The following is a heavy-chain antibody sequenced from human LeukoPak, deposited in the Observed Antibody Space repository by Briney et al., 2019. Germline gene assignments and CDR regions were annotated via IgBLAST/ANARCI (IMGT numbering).Heavy chain of an antibody. J-gene: IGHJ6*03. D-gene: IGHD3-3*01. CDR2: IIPVFETP. V-gene: IGHV1-69*05. Sequence: SVKVSCKASGGTFNSYVISWVRQAPGQGLEWMGGIIPVFETPKYAQKFQGRVSITKDESTSTAYMELSSLSSEDTAVYYCAIDFAPNDFWSGSSGMNVWGKGTTVTVSS. CDR1: GGTFNSYV. CDR3: AIDFAPNDFWSGSSGMNV.